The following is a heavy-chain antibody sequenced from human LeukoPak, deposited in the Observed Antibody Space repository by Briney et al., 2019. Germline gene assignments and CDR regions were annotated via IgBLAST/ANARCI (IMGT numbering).Heavy chain of an antibody. CDR2: ISAYNVNT. V-gene: IGHV1-18*01. CDR3: ARSLPYYDSSGSFDY. D-gene: IGHD3-22*01. J-gene: IGHJ4*02. CDR1: GYTFTSYG. Sequence: GASVRVSFKASGYTFTSYGISWVRQAPGQGLEWMGWISAYNVNTSYAQKLQGRVTITTDTSTSTAYMELRSLRSDDTAVYYCARSLPYYDSSGSFDYWGQGTLVTVSS.